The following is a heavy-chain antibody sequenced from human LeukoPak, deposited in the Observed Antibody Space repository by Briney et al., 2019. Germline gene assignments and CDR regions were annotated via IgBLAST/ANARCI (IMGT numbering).Heavy chain of an antibody. CDR2: INSNADST. J-gene: IGHJ4*02. CDR3: VKSAAGYNSGWYGDY. V-gene: IGHV3-64D*06. CDR1: GFTFSNYA. D-gene: IGHD6-19*01. Sequence: PGGSLRLSCSASGFTFSNYAMHWVRQAPGKGLEFVSAINSNADSTYYADSVKGRFTFSRDNSKNTLYLQMSSLRAGDTAVYYCVKSAAGYNSGWYGDYWGQGTLVTVSS.